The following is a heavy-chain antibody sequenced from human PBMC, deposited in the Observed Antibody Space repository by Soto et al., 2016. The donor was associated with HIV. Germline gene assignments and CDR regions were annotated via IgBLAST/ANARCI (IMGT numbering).Heavy chain of an antibody. CDR3: ARDRITMVHDAFDI. D-gene: IGHD3-10*01. Sequence: QVQLVRSGAEVKKPGASVKVSCKASGYTFTSYDINWVRQATGQGLEWMGWMNPNSGNTGYAQKFQGRVTITRNTSISTAYMELRSLRSDDTAVYYCARDRITMVHDAFDIWGQGTMVTVSS. CDR1: GYTFTSYD. J-gene: IGHJ3*02. V-gene: IGHV1-8*03. CDR2: MNPNSGNT.